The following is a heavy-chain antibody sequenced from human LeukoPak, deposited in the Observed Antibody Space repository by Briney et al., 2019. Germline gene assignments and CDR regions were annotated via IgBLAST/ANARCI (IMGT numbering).Heavy chain of an antibody. V-gene: IGHV4-59*01. CDR1: GGSISSYF. D-gene: IGHD6-19*01. CDR3: AKDWTLAVAGYFDY. CDR2: IYYTGST. J-gene: IGHJ4*02. Sequence: PSETLSLTCTVSGGSISSYFWGRIRQPPGKGLEWIGYIYYTGSTNYNPSLKSRVTISVDTAKNQFSLNVRSGTAADTAVYYCAKDWTLAVAGYFDYWGQGTLVTVSS.